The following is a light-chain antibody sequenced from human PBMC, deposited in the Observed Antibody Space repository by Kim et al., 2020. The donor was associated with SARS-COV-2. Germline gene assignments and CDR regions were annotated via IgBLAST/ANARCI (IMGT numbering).Light chain of an antibody. Sequence: ALGQTVRITCQGDSLRNYYASWYQQKPGQAPVFVIYGENNRPSGIPDRFSGSFSGNTASLTITGAQAEDEADYYCNCRDSSGNHLLFGGGTKVTVL. CDR2: GEN. J-gene: IGLJ2*01. V-gene: IGLV3-19*01. CDR3: NCRDSSGNHLL. CDR1: SLRNYY.